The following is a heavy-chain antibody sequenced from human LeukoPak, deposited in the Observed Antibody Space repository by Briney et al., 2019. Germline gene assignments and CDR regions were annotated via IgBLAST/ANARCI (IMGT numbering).Heavy chain of an antibody. D-gene: IGHD3-22*01. CDR2: IYITGST. V-gene: IGHV4-4*07. CDR1: GGSISNYC. J-gene: IGHJ4*02. CDR3: ARVHYYDNSGYWFFDY. Sequence: NPSETLSLTCTVSGGSISNYCWSWIRQSAGKGLEWIGRIYITGSTNYNPSLKSRVSMSLDTSKNQLSLKLSSVTAADTAVYYCARVHYYDNSGYWFFDYWGQGTLVTVSS.